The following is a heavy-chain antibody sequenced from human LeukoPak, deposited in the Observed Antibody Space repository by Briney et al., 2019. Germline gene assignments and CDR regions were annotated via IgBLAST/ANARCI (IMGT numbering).Heavy chain of an antibody. Sequence: SVKVSCKASGYTFTSYAISWVRQAPGPGLEWMGGIIPIFGTANYAQKFQGRVTITADESTSTAYMELSSLRSEDTAVYYCAADHADIHFEYWGQGTLVTVSS. D-gene: IGHD2-2*02. CDR1: GYTFTSYA. V-gene: IGHV1-69*13. CDR2: IIPIFGTA. J-gene: IGHJ4*02. CDR3: AADHADIHFEY.